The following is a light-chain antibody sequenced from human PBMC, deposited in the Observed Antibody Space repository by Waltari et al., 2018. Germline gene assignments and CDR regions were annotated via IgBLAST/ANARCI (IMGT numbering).Light chain of an antibody. V-gene: IGKV4-1*01. Sequence: DNVLTQSPDSLAVSLGERATINCKSSQSVFYSSTKKNHLAWYQQQPGQLPKILIYWGSTREIGVPYRFTGGGSGTEFTLTSGSLQAEYVAVYYCQQYYSNPLSFGGGTTVEIK. J-gene: IGKJ4*01. CDR3: QQYYSNPLS. CDR2: WGS. CDR1: QSVFYSSTKKNH.